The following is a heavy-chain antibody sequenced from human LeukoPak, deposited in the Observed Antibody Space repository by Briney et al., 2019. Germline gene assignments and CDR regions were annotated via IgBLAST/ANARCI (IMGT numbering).Heavy chain of an antibody. CDR1: GYTFTTYG. J-gene: IGHJ2*01. Sequence: ASVMVSCKASGYTFTTYGIAWVRQAPGQGLEWMGWISAHNGNTNYAQSLQGRVTMTTDTSTNTAYMELRSLRSDDTAVYYCARDGYFDLWGRGTLVTVSS. CDR3: ARDGYFDL. V-gene: IGHV1-18*01. CDR2: ISAHNGNT.